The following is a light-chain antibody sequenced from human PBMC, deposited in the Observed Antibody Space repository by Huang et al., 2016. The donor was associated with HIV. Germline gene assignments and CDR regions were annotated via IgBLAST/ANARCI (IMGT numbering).Light chain of an antibody. V-gene: IGKV3-20*01. J-gene: IGKJ2*01. CDR1: QSVDSTF. Sequence: EIVLTQSPGTLSLSPGERATLSCRASQSVDSTFLAWYQQRPGQAPRLLIYAASTRATGIPDRFSGSGSGTDFSLTISRLEPEDFEVYYCHQYAASPGTFGHGTKLEI. CDR3: HQYAASPGT. CDR2: AAS.